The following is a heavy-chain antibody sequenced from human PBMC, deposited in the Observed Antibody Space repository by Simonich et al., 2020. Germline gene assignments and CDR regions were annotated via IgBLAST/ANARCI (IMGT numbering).Heavy chain of an antibody. D-gene: IGHD6-6*01. CDR2: IYYSGRT. J-gene: IGHJ4*02. Sequence: QLQLQESGPGLVKPSETLSLTCTVSGGSISSSSYYWGWIRQHPGKGLEWIGSIYYSGRTYNNPSLKSRVTISVDTSKNQFSLKLSSVTAADTAVYYCARWAYSSSYFDYWGQGTLVTVSS. CDR1: GGSISSSSYY. CDR3: ARWAYSSSYFDY. V-gene: IGHV4-39*01.